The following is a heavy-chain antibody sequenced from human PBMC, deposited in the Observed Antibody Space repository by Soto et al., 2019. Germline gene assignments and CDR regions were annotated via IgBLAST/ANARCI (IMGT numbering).Heavy chain of an antibody. D-gene: IGHD1-20*01. Sequence: EVQLLESGGGLVQPGGSLRLSCAASGLIFSDYAMSWVRRAPGKGLEWVSAISERGGTTFYADSVRGRFTISRDNSKNTLIRQMNLLRAEDRAVYYCTKSGWGITTYGVNYYYGMDVGGQGTTVTVSS. CDR2: ISERGGTT. J-gene: IGHJ6*02. CDR1: GLIFSDYA. CDR3: TKSGWGITTYGVNYYYGMDV. V-gene: IGHV3-23*01.